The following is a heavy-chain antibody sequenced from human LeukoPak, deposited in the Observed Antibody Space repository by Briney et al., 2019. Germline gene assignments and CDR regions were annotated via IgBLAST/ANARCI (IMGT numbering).Heavy chain of an antibody. V-gene: IGHV4-4*02. CDR1: GGSISSSNW. CDR2: IYHSGST. Sequence: SGTLSLTCAVSGGSISSSNWWSWVRQPPGKGLEWIGEIYHSGSTNYNPSLKSRVTISVDKSKNQFSLKLSSVTAADTAVYYCARVRTDYYGSGSYYRYHYYGMDVWGKGTTVTVSS. J-gene: IGHJ6*04. D-gene: IGHD3-10*01. CDR3: ARVRTDYYGSGSYYRYHYYGMDV.